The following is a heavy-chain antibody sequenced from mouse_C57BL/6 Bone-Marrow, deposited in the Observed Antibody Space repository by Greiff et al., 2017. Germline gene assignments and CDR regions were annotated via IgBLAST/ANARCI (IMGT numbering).Heavy chain of an antibody. V-gene: IGHV1-81*01. CDR3: ARRGDYYDSWFAY. J-gene: IGHJ3*01. CDR1: GYTFTSYG. CDR2: IYPRSGNT. Sequence: LVESGAELARPGASVKLSCKASGYTFTSYGISWVKQRTGQGLEWIGEIYPRSGNTYYNEKFKGKATLSADKSSSTAYMELRSLTSEDSAVYFCARRGDYYDSWFAYWGQGTLVTVSA. D-gene: IGHD1-1*02.